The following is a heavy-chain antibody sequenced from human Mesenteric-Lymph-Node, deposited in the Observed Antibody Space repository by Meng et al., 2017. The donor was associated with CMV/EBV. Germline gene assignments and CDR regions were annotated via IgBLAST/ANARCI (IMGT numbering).Heavy chain of an antibody. CDR1: GFTFSGYA. V-gene: IGHV3-30*14. CDR2: ILYDGNNR. D-gene: IGHD2-2*02. J-gene: IGHJ6*02. CDR3: ARVGRGGYCSSTSCYTNYYYGMDV. Sequence: GGSLRLSCEVSGFTFSGYAMHWVRQAPGKGLEWVAVILYDGNNRYYADSVKGRFTISRDNAKNTLYLQMKSLRAEDTAVYYCARVGRGGYCSSTSCYTNYYYGMDVWGQGTTVTVSS.